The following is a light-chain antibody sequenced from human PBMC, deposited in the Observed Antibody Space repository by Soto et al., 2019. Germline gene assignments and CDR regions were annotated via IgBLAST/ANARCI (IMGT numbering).Light chain of an antibody. V-gene: IGKV1-39*01. CDR3: QQRSNWPLI. CDR2: TTS. Sequence: DIQMTQSPSSLSASVGDRVTITCRASQSISSYLNWYQQKPGRAPRLLIYTTSSLQSGVPSKFSGSASGTDFTLTISSLDPEDFAVYYCQQRSNWPLIFGGGT. J-gene: IGKJ4*01. CDR1: QSISSY.